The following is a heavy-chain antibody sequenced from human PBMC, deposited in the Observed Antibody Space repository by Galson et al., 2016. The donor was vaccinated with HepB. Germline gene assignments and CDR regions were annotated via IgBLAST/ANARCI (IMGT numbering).Heavy chain of an antibody. V-gene: IGHV4-39*07. CDR1: GDSISNRIYY. D-gene: IGHD2-8*01. J-gene: IGHJ4*02. CDR3: ARGMHLQVLPLH. Sequence: ETLSLTCTVSGDSISNRIYYWGWIRQPPGKGLEWIGSVHYSGNFYYNPSLKSRATISVDTSKNQFSLKLNSVTAADTAVYYCARGMHLQVLPLHWGQGTPVTVSS. CDR2: VHYSGNF.